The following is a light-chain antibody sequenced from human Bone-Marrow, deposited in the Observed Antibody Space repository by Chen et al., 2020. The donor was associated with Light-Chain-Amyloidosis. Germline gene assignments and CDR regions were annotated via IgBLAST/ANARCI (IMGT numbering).Light chain of an antibody. V-gene: IGKV3-20*01. Sequence: EIVLTQSPGTLSLSPGERATLSCRASQSGRSDYLAWYKQKPGQAPRVVIYDASSRATGIPDRFRGSGSGTDFTLTISRLEPEDSAVYFCQQYGGAPLTFGGGTKVEIK. J-gene: IGKJ4*01. CDR3: QQYGGAPLT. CDR1: QSGRSDY. CDR2: DAS.